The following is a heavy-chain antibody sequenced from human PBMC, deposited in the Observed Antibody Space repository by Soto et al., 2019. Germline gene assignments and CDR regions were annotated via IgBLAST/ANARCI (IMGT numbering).Heavy chain of an antibody. J-gene: IGHJ4*02. V-gene: IGHV4-39*01. Sequence: ETLSLTCTVSGGSISSSVYYWGWIRQPPGKGLEWIGTIYYSGSTYYSPSLKSRVTISVDTSKNQFSLKLSSVTAADTAVYYCARRSQLAAVRGIDYWGQGTLVTVSS. CDR3: ARRSQLAAVRGIDY. D-gene: IGHD3-10*02. CDR1: GGSISSSVYY. CDR2: IYYSGST.